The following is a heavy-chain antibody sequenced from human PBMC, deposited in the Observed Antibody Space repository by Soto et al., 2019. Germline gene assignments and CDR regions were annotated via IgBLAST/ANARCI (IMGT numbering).Heavy chain of an antibody. CDR3: VRDTSPYSSGWHNRHSTY. CDR2: ISYDGSNK. Sequence: QVQLVESGGGVVQPGRSLRLSCAASGFTFSSYAMHWVRQAPGKGLEWVAVISYDGSNKYYADSVKGGFTISRDNSKTLYLQMNSLRAEDKAVYYCVRDTSPYSSGWHNRHSTYWGQGTLVTVSS. V-gene: IGHV3-30-3*01. D-gene: IGHD6-19*01. CDR1: GFTFSSYA. J-gene: IGHJ4*02.